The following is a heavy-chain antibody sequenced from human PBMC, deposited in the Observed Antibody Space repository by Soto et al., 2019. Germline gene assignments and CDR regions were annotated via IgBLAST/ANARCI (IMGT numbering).Heavy chain of an antibody. V-gene: IGHV4-30-4*01. Sequence: TLYLTCSVSGDSISNLDYFWAWIRQPPGQSLEYIGYIYNSGTTYYNPSLESRVAISVDTSKSQFSLNVTSVTAADTAVYFCARGRYCLTGRCFPNWFDSWGQGALVTVS. CDR1: GDSISNLDYF. J-gene: IGHJ5*01. CDR3: ARGRYCLTGRCFPNWFDS. D-gene: IGHD7-27*01. CDR2: IYNSGTT.